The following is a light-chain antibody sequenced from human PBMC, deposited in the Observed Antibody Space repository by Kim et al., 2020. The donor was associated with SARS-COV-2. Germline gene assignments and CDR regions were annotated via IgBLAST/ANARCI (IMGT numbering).Light chain of an antibody. CDR2: GAS. J-gene: IGKJ1*01. CDR1: QRVSSTY. CDR3: QQYSSSPAT. V-gene: IGKV3-20*01. Sequence: SPGERATLSCRASQRVSSTYLAWYQQKPGQAPRLLIYGASSRATGIPDRFSGSGSGTDFTLTITRLEPEDFAVYYCQQYSSSPATFGQGTKVDIK.